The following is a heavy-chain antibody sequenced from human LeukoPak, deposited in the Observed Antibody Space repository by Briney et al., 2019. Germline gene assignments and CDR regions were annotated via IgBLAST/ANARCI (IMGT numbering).Heavy chain of an antibody. J-gene: IGHJ5*02. CDR1: GYTLTELS. D-gene: IGHD3-9*01. Sequence: ASVKVSCKVSGYTLTELSMHWVRQAPGKGLEWMGGFDPEDGETIYAQKFQGRVTMTEDTSTDTAYMVLSSLRSEDTAVYYCATVYYDILTGPEGWGWFDPWGQGTLVTVSS. CDR2: FDPEDGET. CDR3: ATVYYDILTGPEGWGWFDP. V-gene: IGHV1-24*01.